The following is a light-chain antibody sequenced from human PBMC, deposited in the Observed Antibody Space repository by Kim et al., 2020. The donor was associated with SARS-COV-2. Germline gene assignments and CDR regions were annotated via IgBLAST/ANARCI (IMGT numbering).Light chain of an antibody. J-gene: IGKJ5*01. Sequence: PLGERATLSCRASQRVGIKFLGWYQQKPGQAPRLLIYSTSDRATGIPDRFSGSGSGTDFALTISRLEPEDFAVYYCQQYGSTPFTFGQGTRLEIK. CDR3: QQYGSTPFT. CDR2: STS. CDR1: QRVGIKF. V-gene: IGKV3-20*01.